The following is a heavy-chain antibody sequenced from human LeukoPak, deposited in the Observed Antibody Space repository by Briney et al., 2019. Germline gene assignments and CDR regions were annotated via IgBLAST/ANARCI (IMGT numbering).Heavy chain of an antibody. CDR2: MNPNSGNT. D-gene: IGHD3-3*01. Sequence: ASVKVSCKASGYTFTSYDINWVRQATGQGLEWMGWMNPNSGNTGYAQKFQGRVTITRNTSISTAYMELSSLRSEDTAVYYCARGGYDFWSSYHEVHWFDLWGQGTLVTVSS. CDR3: ARGGYDFWSSYHEVHWFDL. V-gene: IGHV1-8*03. CDR1: GYTFTSYD. J-gene: IGHJ5*02.